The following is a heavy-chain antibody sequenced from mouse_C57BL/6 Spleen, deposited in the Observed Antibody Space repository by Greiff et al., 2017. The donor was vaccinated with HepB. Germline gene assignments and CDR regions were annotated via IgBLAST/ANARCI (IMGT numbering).Heavy chain of an antibody. D-gene: IGHD3-1*01. CDR3: TRSYSTDGYAMDY. CDR1: GYTFTSYW. Sequence: VQLQQSGTVLARPGASVKMSCKTSGYTFTSYWMHWVKQRPGQGLEWIGAIYPGNSDTSYNQKFKGKAKLTAVTSASTAYMELSSLTNEDSAVYYCTRSYSTDGYAMDYWGQGTSVTVSS. J-gene: IGHJ4*01. CDR2: IYPGNSDT. V-gene: IGHV1-5*01.